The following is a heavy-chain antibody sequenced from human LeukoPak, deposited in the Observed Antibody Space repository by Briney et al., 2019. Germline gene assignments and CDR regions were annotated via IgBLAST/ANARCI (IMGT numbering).Heavy chain of an antibody. CDR1: GGSFSGYY. CDR2: INHSGST. CDR3: AREGLAEDIVVVPAAIDYGGNAYFDY. V-gene: IGHV4-34*01. Sequence: SETLSLTCAVYGGSFSGYYWSWIRQPPGKGLEWIGEINHSGSTNYNPSLKSRVTISVDTSKNQFSLKLSSVTAADTAVYCCAREGLAEDIVVVPAAIDYGGNAYFDYWGQGTLVTVSS. D-gene: IGHD2-2*01. J-gene: IGHJ4*02.